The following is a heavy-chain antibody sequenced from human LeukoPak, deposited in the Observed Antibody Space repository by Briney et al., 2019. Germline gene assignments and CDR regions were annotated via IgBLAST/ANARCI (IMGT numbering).Heavy chain of an antibody. CDR2: IRYDGSNK. CDR3: AKGAGYCSSTSCYGRYYFDY. J-gene: IGHJ4*02. Sequence: GGSLRLSCAASGFTFSSYGMHWVRQAPGKGLEWVAFIRYDGSNKYYADSVKGRFTISRDNSKNTLYLQMNSLRAEDTAVYYCAKGAGYCSSTSCYGRYYFDYWGQGTLVTVSP. D-gene: IGHD2-2*01. V-gene: IGHV3-30*02. CDR1: GFTFSSYG.